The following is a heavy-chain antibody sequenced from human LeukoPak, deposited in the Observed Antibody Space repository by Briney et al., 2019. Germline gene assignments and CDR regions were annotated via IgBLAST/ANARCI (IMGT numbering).Heavy chain of an antibody. CDR1: GFTFDKHG. CDR2: INWNGGST. V-gene: IGHV3-20*04. CDR3: ASDVSWGTSYFDY. D-gene: IGHD1-1*01. J-gene: IGHJ4*02. Sequence: GGSLRLSCIASGFTFDKHGMSWVRQAPGKGLEWVSTINWNGGSTGYVDSVKGRFAISRDNGKNSLYLQMNKLRVEDTAFYYCASDVSWGTSYFDYWGQEILVTVSS.